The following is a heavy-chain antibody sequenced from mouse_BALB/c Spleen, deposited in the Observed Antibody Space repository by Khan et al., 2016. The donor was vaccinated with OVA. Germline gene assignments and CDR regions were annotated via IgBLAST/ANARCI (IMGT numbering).Heavy chain of an antibody. CDR2: IWGEGST. V-gene: IGHV2-6-7*01. J-gene: IGHJ4*01. CDR1: GFSLTGYG. CDR3: ARDRGLGRAMDY. D-gene: IGHD4-1*01. Sequence: QVQLKESGPGLVAPSQSLSITCTVSGFSLTGYGVNWVRQPPGKGLEWLGMIWGEGSTDYNSALKSRLSISKDNSKSQVFLKMNSLQTDDTARYYCARDRGLGRAMDYWGQGTSGTVSS.